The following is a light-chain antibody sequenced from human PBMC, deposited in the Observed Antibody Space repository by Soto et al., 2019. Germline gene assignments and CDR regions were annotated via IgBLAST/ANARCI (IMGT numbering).Light chain of an antibody. CDR1: QSVTSGY. Sequence: LLTQSPGTLSLSPGEGATLSCRASQSVTSGYLAWYQQKPGQAPRLLIYAASSRATGIPDRFSGSGSGTDFILTINRLEPEDFAVYYCQQYGSSPRTFGGGTKVEIE. V-gene: IGKV3-20*01. CDR2: AAS. J-gene: IGKJ4*01. CDR3: QQYGSSPRT.